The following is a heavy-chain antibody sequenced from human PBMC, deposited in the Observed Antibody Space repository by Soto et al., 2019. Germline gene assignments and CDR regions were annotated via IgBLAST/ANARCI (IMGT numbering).Heavy chain of an antibody. Sequence: GGSLRLSCATSGFTFVSYSMNWVRQSPGQGLEWLSYISSRSETIYYADSVKGRFTVSRDNSRDSLYLQMNNLRDEDTAVYYCARDHHRYSVGDYWGHGVRVTVSS. V-gene: IGHV3-48*02. D-gene: IGHD4-4*01. CDR1: GFTFVSYS. CDR2: ISSRSETI. J-gene: IGHJ4*01. CDR3: ARDHHRYSVGDY.